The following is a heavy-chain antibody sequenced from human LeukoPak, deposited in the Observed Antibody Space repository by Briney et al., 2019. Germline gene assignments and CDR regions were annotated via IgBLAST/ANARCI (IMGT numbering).Heavy chain of an antibody. Sequence: GGSLRLSCAASGFTFSTYAMSWVRQAPGKGLEWVSAVRGSGSDTYYADSVKGRFTISRDNSKNTLHLQMNSLRAEDTAVYSCARELAVRAGDYFDNWGQGTLVTVSS. CDR3: ARELAVRAGDYFDN. D-gene: IGHD2-2*01. J-gene: IGHJ4*02. V-gene: IGHV3-23*01. CDR2: VRGSGSDT. CDR1: GFTFSTYA.